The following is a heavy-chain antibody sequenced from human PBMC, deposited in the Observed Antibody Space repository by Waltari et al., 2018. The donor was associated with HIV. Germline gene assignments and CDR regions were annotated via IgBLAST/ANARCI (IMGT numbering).Heavy chain of an antibody. CDR3: AKEPREYCGSTSCPNWVDS. Sequence: EVQLLESGGGLVQPGGSLGLSCAASGFTFSSYAMSWVRQTPGKGLEWVSSTSASGGTTYDADSVKGRFTISRDNSKNTLYLQMNSLRGEDTALYYCAKEPREYCGSTSCPNWVDSWGQGTLVTVSS. D-gene: IGHD2-2*01. J-gene: IGHJ5*01. V-gene: IGHV3-23*01. CDR2: TSASGGTT. CDR1: GFTFSSYA.